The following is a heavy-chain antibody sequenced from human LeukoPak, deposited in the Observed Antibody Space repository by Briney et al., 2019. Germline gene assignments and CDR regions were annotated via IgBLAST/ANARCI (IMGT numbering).Heavy chain of an antibody. CDR1: GFTLSSYA. D-gene: IGHD3-22*01. J-gene: IGHJ4*02. Sequence: GGSLRLSCAASGFTLSSYAMSWVRQAPGKGLEWVSAINGNGGSTYYADSVKGRFTISRDNSKNTLYLQMNSLRAEDTAVYYCAKDINYYDSSEVFDNCGQGTLVTVSS. CDR3: AKDINYYDSSEVFDN. CDR2: INGNGGST. V-gene: IGHV3-23*01.